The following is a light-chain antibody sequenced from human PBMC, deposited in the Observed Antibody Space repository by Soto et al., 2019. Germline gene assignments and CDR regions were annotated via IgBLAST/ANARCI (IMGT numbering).Light chain of an antibody. CDR2: DVS. Sequence: QTVLTHPASLSGSPVQTITISCTGTSSDVCGYNYVSWYQQHPGKAPNLMIYDVSNRPSGVSNRFSGSKSGNTASLTISGLQAEDEADYYCSSYTSSSTLYVFGTGTKVTVL. V-gene: IGLV2-14*01. CDR1: SSDVCGYNY. J-gene: IGLJ1*01. CDR3: SSYTSSSTLYV.